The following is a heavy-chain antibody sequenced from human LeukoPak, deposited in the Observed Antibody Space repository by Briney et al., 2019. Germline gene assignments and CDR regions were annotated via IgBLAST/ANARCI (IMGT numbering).Heavy chain of an antibody. Sequence: GVSLRLSCAVSGFTFSDYWMNWVRQAPGKGLEWVASISQDGGEKSYVDSVKGRFTISRDNTKNSLYLQMSSLRVEDTAVYFCARDGTAPGLYFDLWGQGTLVTVSS. CDR1: GFTFSDYW. V-gene: IGHV3-7*01. CDR2: ISQDGGEK. D-gene: IGHD6-13*01. CDR3: ARDGTAPGLYFDL. J-gene: IGHJ4*01.